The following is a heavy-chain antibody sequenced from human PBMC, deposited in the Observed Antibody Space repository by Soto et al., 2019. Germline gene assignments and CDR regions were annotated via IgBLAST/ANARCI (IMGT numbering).Heavy chain of an antibody. Sequence: PGGSLRLSCAASGFTVSSNYMSWVRQAPGKGLEWVSVIYSGGSTYYADSVKGRFTISRDNSKNTLYLQMNSLRAEDTAVYYCARDGYSSSWYFDYWGQGTLVTVSS. J-gene: IGHJ4*02. CDR3: ARDGYSSSWYFDY. V-gene: IGHV3-53*01. D-gene: IGHD6-13*01. CDR1: GFTVSSNY. CDR2: IYSGGST.